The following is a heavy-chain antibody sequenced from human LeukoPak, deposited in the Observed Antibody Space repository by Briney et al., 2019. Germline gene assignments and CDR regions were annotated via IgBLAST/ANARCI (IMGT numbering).Heavy chain of an antibody. CDR1: GFTFSSYV. Sequence: GGSLRLSCAASGFTFSSYVISWVRQVPGKGLERVPAISGSGSSTYYADSVKGRFTISRDNSKNTLYLQMNSLRAEDTAVCYCARALGVVAATQSDYWGQGTLVTVSS. V-gene: IGHV3-23*01. D-gene: IGHD2-15*01. CDR3: ARALGVVAATQSDY. J-gene: IGHJ4*02. CDR2: ISGSGSST.